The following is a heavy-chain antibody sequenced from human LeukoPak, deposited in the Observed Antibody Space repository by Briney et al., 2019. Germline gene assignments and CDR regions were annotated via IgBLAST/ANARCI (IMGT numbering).Heavy chain of an antibody. V-gene: IGHV3-11*01. Sequence: GGSLRLSCAASGFTLSDYYMSWIRQAPGKGLEWVSYISSSGSTIYYADSVKGRFTISRDNAKNSLYLQMNSLRAEDTAVYYCARGYCSGGSCERDYYYYGMDVWGQGTTVTVSS. CDR3: ARGYCSGGSCERDYYYYGMDV. CDR2: ISSSGSTI. J-gene: IGHJ6*02. D-gene: IGHD2-15*01. CDR1: GFTLSDYY.